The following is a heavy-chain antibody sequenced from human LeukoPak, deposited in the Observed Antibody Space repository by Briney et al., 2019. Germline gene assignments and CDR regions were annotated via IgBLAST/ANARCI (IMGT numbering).Heavy chain of an antibody. CDR1: GFNFNTYW. D-gene: IGHD1/OR15-1a*01. CDR3: VRDRDWNIDL. Sequence: GGSLRLSCVASGFNFNTYWMHWVRQVPGKGLMSVSRINPDGTYTNYAGSVKGRFTISRDNAKNTPYLQMNSLRVEDAAVYYCVRDRDWNIDLWGQGTLVTVSS. J-gene: IGHJ5*02. V-gene: IGHV3-74*01. CDR2: INPDGTYT.